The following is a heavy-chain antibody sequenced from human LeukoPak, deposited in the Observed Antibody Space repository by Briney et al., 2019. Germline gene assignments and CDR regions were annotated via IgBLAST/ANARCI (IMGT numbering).Heavy chain of an antibody. J-gene: IGHJ4*02. CDR2: IYDSGST. CDR1: GGSISIYY. V-gene: IGHV4-59*01. Sequence: SETLSLTCTVSGGSISIYYWSWIRQPPGKGLEWIGYIYDSGSTNYNPSLKSRVTISVDTSKNQFSLKLSSVTAADTAVYYCARILSITWQRKFDYWGQGTLVTVSS. CDR3: ARILSITWQRKFDY. D-gene: IGHD6-6*01.